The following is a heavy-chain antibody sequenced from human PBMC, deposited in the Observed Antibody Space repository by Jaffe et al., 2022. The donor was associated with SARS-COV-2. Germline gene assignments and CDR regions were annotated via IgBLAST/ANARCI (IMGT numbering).Heavy chain of an antibody. V-gene: IGHV4-59*01. CDR1: SGSITNYY. Sequence: QVQLQESGPGLVKPSETLSLTCTVSSGSITNYYWSWIRQPPGKGLEWIGYIYYSGSANYNPSLKSRVTISVDTSKNLFSLKLSSVTAADTAVYYCARDFYDSSAYYFRGWFDPWGQGTLVTVSS. D-gene: IGHD3-22*01. CDR3: ARDFYDSSAYYFRGWFDP. J-gene: IGHJ5*02. CDR2: IYYSGSA.